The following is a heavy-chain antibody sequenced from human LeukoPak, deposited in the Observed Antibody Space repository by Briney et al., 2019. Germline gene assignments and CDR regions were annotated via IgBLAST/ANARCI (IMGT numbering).Heavy chain of an antibody. J-gene: IGHJ3*02. Sequence: SETLSLTCAGSGGSLSLSYYDWGGIRQPPGKALEWIWSVYCSGTTSYLPSLKSRVTRSVDMSRHHFSLRLSGVSHADTAMYYCARGTLYSGWYAGPDAFDIWGQATIVTVSS. CDR1: GGSLSLSYYD. CDR2: VYCSGTT. D-gene: IGHD6-19*01. CDR3: ARGTLYSGWYAGPDAFDI. V-gene: IGHV4-39*07.